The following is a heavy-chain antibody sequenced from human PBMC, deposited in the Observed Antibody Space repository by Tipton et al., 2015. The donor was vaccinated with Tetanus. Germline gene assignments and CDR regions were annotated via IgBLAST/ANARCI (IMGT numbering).Heavy chain of an antibody. CDR3: ARHLYGYWFDP. CDR2: IYFKGDT. Sequence: TLSLTCTVSGGSISDKKYYWGWIRQPPGRGLEWIASIYFKGDTYYSPTLKSRVTIDGDTSQNVFSLRLTSVTAADTAVYYCARHLYGYWFDPWGQGTLVTVSS. J-gene: IGHJ5*02. D-gene: IGHD3-10*01. CDR1: GGSISDKKYY. V-gene: IGHV4-39*02.